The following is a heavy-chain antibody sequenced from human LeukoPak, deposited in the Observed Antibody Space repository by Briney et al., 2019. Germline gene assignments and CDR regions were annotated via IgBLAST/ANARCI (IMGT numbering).Heavy chain of an antibody. D-gene: IGHD1-1*01. J-gene: IGHJ4*02. Sequence: PGGSLRLSCAASGFTFSSYWMHWVRHAPGKGLVWVSRINTDGSSTIYADSVKGRFTISRDNAKNTLYLQMNSLRAEDTAVYYCARGPTTYFDCWGQGTLVTVSS. CDR2: INTDGSST. CDR1: GFTFSSYW. V-gene: IGHV3-74*01. CDR3: ARGPTTYFDC.